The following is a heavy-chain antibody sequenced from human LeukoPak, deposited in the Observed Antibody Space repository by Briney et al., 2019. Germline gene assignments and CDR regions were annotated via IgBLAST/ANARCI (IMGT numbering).Heavy chain of an antibody. Sequence: SETLSLTCTVSGGSISSYYWSWIRQPPGKGLEWIGDIYYSGSTDYNPSLKSRATISVDTSKNQFSLKLSSVTAADTAVYYCARESNYYDSSGYRLYYFDFWGQGTLVTVSS. V-gene: IGHV4-59*01. CDR2: IYYSGST. CDR3: ARESNYYDSSGYRLYYFDF. CDR1: GGSISSYY. D-gene: IGHD3-22*01. J-gene: IGHJ4*02.